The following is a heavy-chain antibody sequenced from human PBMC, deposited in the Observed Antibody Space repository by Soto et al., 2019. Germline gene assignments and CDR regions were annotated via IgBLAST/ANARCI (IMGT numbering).Heavy chain of an antibody. V-gene: IGHV4-30-2*01. CDR2: ISHSGTT. D-gene: IGHD2-21*02. J-gene: IGHJ4*02. Sequence: SETLSLTCAVSGDSVISRGYSWSWIRQPPGKGLEWIGYISHSGTTYHNPSLKSRLTISMDRSTNQFSLKLKSVSAADTAVYYCARAPHRIVVVTAIPSYFDYWGQGVLVTVSS. CDR1: GDSVISRGYS. CDR3: ARAPHRIVVVTAIPSYFDY.